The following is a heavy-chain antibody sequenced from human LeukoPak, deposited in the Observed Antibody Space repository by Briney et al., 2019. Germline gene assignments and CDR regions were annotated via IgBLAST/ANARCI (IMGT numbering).Heavy chain of an antibody. J-gene: IGHJ5*02. CDR1: GFTFSSYS. D-gene: IGHD2-2*01. V-gene: IGHV3-66*02. CDR2: IYSGGTT. Sequence: GGSLRLSCAASGFTFSSYSMNWVRQAPGKGLEWVAVIYSGGTTYYAASVKGRFTISRDSSKNTLDLQMNSLRPEDTAVYFCARDQGCTSATCRNNWFDPWGQGTLVTVSS. CDR3: ARDQGCTSATCRNNWFDP.